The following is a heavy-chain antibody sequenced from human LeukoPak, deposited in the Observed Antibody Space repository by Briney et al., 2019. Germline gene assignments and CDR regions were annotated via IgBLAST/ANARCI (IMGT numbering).Heavy chain of an antibody. CDR1: GYTLTELS. D-gene: IGHD6-19*01. J-gene: IGHJ6*02. Sequence: ASVKVSRKVSGYTLTELSMHWVRQAPGKGLEWMGGFDPEDGETIYAQKFQGRVTMTEDTSTDTAYMELSSLRSEDTAVYYCATAQAVPIAVVVNPLDYYYGMDVWGQGTTVTVSS. V-gene: IGHV1-24*01. CDR3: ATAQAVPIAVVVNPLDYYYGMDV. CDR2: FDPEDGET.